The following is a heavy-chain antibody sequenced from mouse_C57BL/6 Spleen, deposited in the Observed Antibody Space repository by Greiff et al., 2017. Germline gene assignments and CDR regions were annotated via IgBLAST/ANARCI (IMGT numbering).Heavy chain of an antibody. Sequence: QVQLQQSGPELVKPGASVKISCKASGYAFSSSWMNWVKQRPGKGLEWIGRIYPGDGDTNYNGKFKGKATLTADKSSSTAYMQLSSLTSEDSAVYFCARSYDKDYAMGYWGQGTSVTVSS. CDR1: GYAFSSSW. CDR2: IYPGDGDT. J-gene: IGHJ4*01. V-gene: IGHV1-82*01. CDR3: ARSYDKDYAMGY. D-gene: IGHD2-3*01.